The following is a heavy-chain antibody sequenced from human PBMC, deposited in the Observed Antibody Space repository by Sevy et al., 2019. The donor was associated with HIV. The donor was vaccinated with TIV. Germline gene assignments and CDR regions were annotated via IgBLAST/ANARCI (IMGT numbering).Heavy chain of an antibody. CDR3: ATEGRDSRGYYFLYYY. CDR1: GFTFSSYS. J-gene: IGHJ4*02. V-gene: IGHV3-48*02. CDR2: ISSRGDII. D-gene: IGHD3-22*01. Sequence: GGFLRLSCAASGFTFSSYSMNWVRQAPGKGLEWVSYISSRGDIIYYADSVKGRFTISRDNAKNSLFLQMNSLRDEDTAVYYCATEGRDSRGYYFLYYYWGQGTLVTVSS.